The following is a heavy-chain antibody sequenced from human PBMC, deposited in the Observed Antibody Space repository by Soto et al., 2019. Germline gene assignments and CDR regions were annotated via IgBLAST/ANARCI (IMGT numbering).Heavy chain of an antibody. D-gene: IGHD5-18*01. V-gene: IGHV3-23*01. Sequence: GSLRLSCAASGFTFSSYAMSWVRQAPGKGLEWVSAISGSGGSTYYADSVKGRFTISRDNSKNTLYLQMNSLRAEDTAVYYCAKRPLRGYSYGLYGMDVWGQGTTVTVSS. CDR1: GFTFSSYA. CDR2: ISGSGGST. J-gene: IGHJ6*02. CDR3: AKRPLRGYSYGLYGMDV.